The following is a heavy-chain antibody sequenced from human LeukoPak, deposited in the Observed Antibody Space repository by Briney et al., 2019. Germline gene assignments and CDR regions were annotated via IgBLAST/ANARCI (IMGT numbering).Heavy chain of an antibody. J-gene: IGHJ5*02. CDR3: ARAYSSGRGGWFDP. CDR2: INAGNGNT. V-gene: IGHV1-3*01. D-gene: IGHD6-19*01. CDR1: GYTFTSYA. Sequence: ASVKVSCKASGYTFTSYAMHWVRQAPGQRLEWMGWINAGNGNTKYSQKFQGRVTITRDTSASTAYMELSSLRSEDTAVYYCARAYSSGRGGWFDPWGQGTLVTVSS.